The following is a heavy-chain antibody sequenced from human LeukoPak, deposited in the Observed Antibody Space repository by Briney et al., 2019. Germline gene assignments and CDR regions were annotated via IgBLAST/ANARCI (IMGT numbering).Heavy chain of an antibody. J-gene: IGHJ4*02. CDR3: ARRSSSAGLDY. CDR2: IYTSGST. CDR1: GGSISSYY. Sequence: PSETLSLTCTVSGGSISSYYWSWIRQPPGKGLEWIGYIYTSGSTNYNPSLKSRVTISVDTSKNQFSLKLSSVTAADTVVYYCARRSSSAGLDYWGQGTLVTVSS. V-gene: IGHV4-4*09. D-gene: IGHD6-6*01.